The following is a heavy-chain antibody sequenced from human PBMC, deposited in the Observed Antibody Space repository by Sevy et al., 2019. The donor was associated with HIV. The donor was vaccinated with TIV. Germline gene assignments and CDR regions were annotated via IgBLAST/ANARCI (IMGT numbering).Heavy chain of an antibody. CDR2: IWFDGSNT. CDR1: GFTFSTYG. CDR3: ARDLEFYDYGDYGPAFMPDY. J-gene: IGHJ4*02. Sequence: GGSLRLSCAASGFTFSTYGMHWIRQAPGKGLEWVAFIWFDGSNTYYADSVKGRFTISRDIAKNTLHLQMNSLRAEDTAVYYCARDLEFYDYGDYGPAFMPDYWGQGTLVTVSS. V-gene: IGHV3-33*01. D-gene: IGHD4-17*01.